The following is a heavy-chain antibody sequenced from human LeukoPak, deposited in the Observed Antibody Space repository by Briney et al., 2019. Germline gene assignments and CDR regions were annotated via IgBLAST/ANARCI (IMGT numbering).Heavy chain of an antibody. J-gene: IGHJ6*02. CDR1: GGSISSGGYS. CDR3: AGARITTVRGVIYYYYGMDV. CDR2: IYHSGST. V-gene: IGHV4-30-2*01. D-gene: IGHD3-10*01. Sequence: SETLSLTCAVSGGSISSGGYSWSWIRQPPGKGLEWIGYIYHSGSTYYNPSLKSRVTISVDRSKNQFSLKLSSVTAADTAVYYCAGARITTVRGVIYYYYGMDVWGQGTTVTVSS.